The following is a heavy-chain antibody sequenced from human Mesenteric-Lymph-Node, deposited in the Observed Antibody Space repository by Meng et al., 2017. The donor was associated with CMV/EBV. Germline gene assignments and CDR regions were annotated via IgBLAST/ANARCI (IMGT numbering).Heavy chain of an antibody. J-gene: IGHJ4*02. CDR3: ARHQRWLKSEGGFNY. Sequence: VQLQQWGAGLLKPSGTLSLTGAFYGGSFSGDYWSWSRQPPGKGLEWNGEINHSGSTNYNPSLKSRVTISVDTSKNQFSLKLSSVTAADTAVYYCARHQRWLKSEGGFNYWGQGTLVTVSS. V-gene: IGHV4-34*01. CDR2: INHSGST. CDR1: GGSFSGDY. D-gene: IGHD4-23*01.